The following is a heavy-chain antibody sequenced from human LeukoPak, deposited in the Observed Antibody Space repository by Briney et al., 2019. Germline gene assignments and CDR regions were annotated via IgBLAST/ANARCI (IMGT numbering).Heavy chain of an antibody. J-gene: IGHJ4*02. Sequence: SETLSLTCTVSGGSISSGSYYWGWIRQPPGKGLEWIGSIYYSVSTYYNPSLKSRVTISVDTSKNQFSLKPSSVTAADTAVYYCASLFSGDYGPPSYWGQGTLVTVSS. V-gene: IGHV4-39*01. CDR2: IYYSVST. CDR1: GGSISSGSYY. D-gene: IGHD4-17*01. CDR3: ASLFSGDYGPPSY.